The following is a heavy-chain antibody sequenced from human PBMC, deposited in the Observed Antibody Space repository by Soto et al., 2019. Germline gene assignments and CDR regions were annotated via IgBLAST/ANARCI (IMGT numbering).Heavy chain of an antibody. V-gene: IGHV4-31*11. CDR3: ARASGSFIRFDT. CDR2: IYYTGNS. Sequence: QVQLQESGPRLVKSSQTLSLTCDVSGGSISTSGYYWTWIRQHPGKGLEWIGYIYYTGNSFYHPSLRSRATISLDTSKKTFSLHLSSVTAADTAVYYCARASGSFIRFDTWGQGTLVTVSS. CDR1: GGSISTSGYY. J-gene: IGHJ5*02. D-gene: IGHD3-22*01.